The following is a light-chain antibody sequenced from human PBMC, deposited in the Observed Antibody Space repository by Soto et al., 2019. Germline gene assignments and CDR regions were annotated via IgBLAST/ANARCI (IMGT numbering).Light chain of an antibody. CDR2: EVT. Sequence: QSVLTQPPSVSGSPGQSVTISCTGTSSDVGKYDRVSWYQQPPGTAPKLIIYEVTNRPSGVPARFSGSKSGNTASLTISGLQAEDEADYYCSSYTSTSQYVFGAGTKVTVL. CDR3: SSYTSTSQYV. CDR1: SSDVGKYDR. J-gene: IGLJ1*01. V-gene: IGLV2-18*02.